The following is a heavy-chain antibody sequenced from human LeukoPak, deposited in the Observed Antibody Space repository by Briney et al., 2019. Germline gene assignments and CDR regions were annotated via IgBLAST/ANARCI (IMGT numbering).Heavy chain of an antibody. CDR2: ISGGGGST. CDR3: AKDLGEVPLELDY. J-gene: IGHJ4*02. CDR1: GFTFRAYA. D-gene: IGHD1-1*01. V-gene: IGHV3-23*01. Sequence: GGSLKLSCAASGFTFRAYAMTWVRQAPGKGLEWVSAISGGGGSTYYADSVKGRFTVSRDRSKKTLYLQMNSLRADDTAVYYCAKDLGEVPLELDYWGQGTQVTVSS.